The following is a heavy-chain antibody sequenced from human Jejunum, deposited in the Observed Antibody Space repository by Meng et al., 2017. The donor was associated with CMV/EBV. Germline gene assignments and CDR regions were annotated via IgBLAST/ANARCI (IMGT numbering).Heavy chain of an antibody. J-gene: IGHJ1*01. CDR1: GDAIGSSY. D-gene: IGHD2-21*01. CDR2: IHYRGDI. Sequence: LACIVSGDAIGSSYWTWFRQSPVKGLESIGYIHYRGDINYNPSLRSRATMSMDMSKNQFSLRLTSVTAADTAVYYCAKTARIPTAWGQGTLVTVSS. V-gene: IGHV4-59*01. CDR3: AKTARIPTA.